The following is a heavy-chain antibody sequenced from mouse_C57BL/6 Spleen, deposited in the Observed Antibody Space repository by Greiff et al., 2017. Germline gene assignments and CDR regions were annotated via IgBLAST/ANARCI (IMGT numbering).Heavy chain of an antibody. CDR1: GFTFSDYY. J-gene: IGHJ1*03. Sequence: EVQRVESGGGLVQPGGSLKLSCAASGFTFSDYYMYWVRQTPEKRLEWVAYISNGGGSTYYPDTVKGRFTISRDNAKNTLYLQMSRLKSEDTAMYYCARRILRYWYFDVWGTGTTVTVSS. D-gene: IGHD1-1*01. CDR2: ISNGGGST. V-gene: IGHV5-12*01. CDR3: ARRILRYWYFDV.